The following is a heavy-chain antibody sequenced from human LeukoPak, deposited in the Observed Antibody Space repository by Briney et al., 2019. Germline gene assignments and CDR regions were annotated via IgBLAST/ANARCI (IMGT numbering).Heavy chain of an antibody. V-gene: IGHV3-23*01. CDR2: ISGSGGST. J-gene: IGHJ4*02. Sequence: GGSLRLSCAASGFTFSSYAVSWVRQAPGKGLEWVSAISGSGGSTYYADSVKGRFTISRDNSKNTLYLQMNSLRAEDTAVYYCACSIVADGTSPFDYWGQGTLVTVSS. CDR1: GFTFSSYA. D-gene: IGHD6-13*01. CDR3: ACSIVADGTSPFDY.